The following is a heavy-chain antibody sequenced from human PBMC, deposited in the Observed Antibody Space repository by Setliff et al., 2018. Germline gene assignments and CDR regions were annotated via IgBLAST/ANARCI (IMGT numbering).Heavy chain of an antibody. V-gene: IGHV7-4-1*02. CDR3: ARADHLVTTTFDY. CDR2: INTYTGSP. J-gene: IGHJ4*01. CDR1: GYTFISYG. Sequence: ASVKVSCKASGYTFISYGISWVRQAPGQGLEWMGWINTYTGSPTYAQGFTGRFAFSLDTSDSATYLDISNLKAEDTATYYCARADHLVTTTFDYWGQGTLVTVSS. D-gene: IGHD4-17*01.